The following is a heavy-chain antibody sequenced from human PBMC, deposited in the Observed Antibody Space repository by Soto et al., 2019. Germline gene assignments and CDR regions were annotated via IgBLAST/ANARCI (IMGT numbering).Heavy chain of an antibody. CDR1: GFTFSNYA. CDR3: AKSHTTSGWYVTTDY. D-gene: IGHD6-19*01. Sequence: PGGSLRLSCAASGFTFSNYAMSWVRQAPGKGLEWVSAISWNSGSIDYADSVKGRFTISRDNAKNSLYLQMNSLRAEDTALYYCAKSHTTSGWYVTTDYWGQGTRVTVSS. J-gene: IGHJ4*02. V-gene: IGHV3-9*01. CDR2: ISWNSGSI.